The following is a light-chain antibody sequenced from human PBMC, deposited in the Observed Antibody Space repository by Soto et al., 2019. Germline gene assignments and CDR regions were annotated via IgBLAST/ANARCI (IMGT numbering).Light chain of an antibody. CDR3: QQYGSSPWT. Sequence: EIVLTQSPGTLSLSPGERATLSCRASRSISSNYLAWYQQRPGQAPRLLIYGASSRVAGIPDRFSGSGSGTDFTLTISGLEPEDFAVFYCQQYGSSPWTFGQGTKVDI. CDR2: GAS. V-gene: IGKV3-20*01. J-gene: IGKJ1*01. CDR1: RSISSNY.